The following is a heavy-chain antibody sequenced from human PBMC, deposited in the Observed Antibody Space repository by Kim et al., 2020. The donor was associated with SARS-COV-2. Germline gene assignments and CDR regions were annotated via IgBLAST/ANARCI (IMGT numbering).Heavy chain of an antibody. J-gene: IGHJ4*02. CDR3: ARGVTAGYDY. D-gene: IGHD6-25*01. CDR2: MSPESGDT. V-gene: IGHV1-8*01. Sequence: ASVKVSCKASGYTFTGYHINWVRQATGQGLEWMGWMSPESGDTSYAQKFQGRVTMTRDTSTSTAYMELSSLRSDDTAVYFCARGVTAGYDYWGQGTLVTV. CDR1: GYTFTGYH.